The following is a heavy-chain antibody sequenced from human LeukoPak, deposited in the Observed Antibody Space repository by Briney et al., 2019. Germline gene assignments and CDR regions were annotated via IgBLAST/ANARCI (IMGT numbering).Heavy chain of an antibody. D-gene: IGHD1-26*01. V-gene: IGHV3-30*02. Sequence: PGGSLRLSCAASGFTFNTYGMHWVRQAPGKGLEWVALIRSDGGEKFYADSVKGRFTISRENAKNSLYLQMNSLRAGDTAVYYCASGSGYRIVGDAFDIWGQGTMVTVSS. CDR3: ASGSGYRIVGDAFDI. CDR2: IRSDGGEK. CDR1: GFTFNTYG. J-gene: IGHJ3*02.